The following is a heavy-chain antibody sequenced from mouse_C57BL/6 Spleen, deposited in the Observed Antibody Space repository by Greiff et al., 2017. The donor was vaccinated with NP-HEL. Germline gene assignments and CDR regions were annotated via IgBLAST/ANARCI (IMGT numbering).Heavy chain of an antibody. CDR1: GYTFTDYN. CDR3: ARGWLLRDFDY. CDR2: INPNNGGT. V-gene: IGHV1-22*01. J-gene: IGHJ2*01. D-gene: IGHD2-3*01. Sequence: VQLQQSGPELVKPGASVTMSCKASGYTFTDYNMHWVKQSHGKSLEWIGYINPNNGGTSYNQKFKGKATLTVNKSSSTAYMELRSLTSEDSAVYYCARGWLLRDFDYWGQGTTLTVSS.